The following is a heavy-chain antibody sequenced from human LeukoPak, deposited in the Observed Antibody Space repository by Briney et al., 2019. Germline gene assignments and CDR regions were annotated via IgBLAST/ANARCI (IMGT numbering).Heavy chain of an antibody. CDR2: IKQEEGEK. V-gene: IGHV3-7*04. CDR1: GFTFSSYW. Sequence: PGGSLRLSCAASGFTFSSYWMSSGRQAPGKGLEWVANIKQEEGEKYYVDSVKGRFTISRDNAKNSLYLLMNSLRDEDTAVYFCARVDSSGYHLFDYWGQGTLVTVSS. CDR3: ARVDSSGYHLFDY. D-gene: IGHD3-22*01. J-gene: IGHJ4*02.